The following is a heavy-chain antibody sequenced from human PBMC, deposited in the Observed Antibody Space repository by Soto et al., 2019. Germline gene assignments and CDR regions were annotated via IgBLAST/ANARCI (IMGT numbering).Heavy chain of an antibody. CDR1: GFTFDDYT. J-gene: IGHJ6*02. Sequence: GGSLRLSCAASGFTFDDYTMHWVRQAPGKGLEWVSLISWDGGSTYYADSVKGRFTISRDNSKNSLYLQMNSLRTEDTALYYCAKGRGYSGSGSRRYYYYGMDVWGQGTTVTVSS. CDR3: AKGRGYSGSGSRRYYYYGMDV. CDR2: ISWDGGST. D-gene: IGHD5-12*01. V-gene: IGHV3-43*01.